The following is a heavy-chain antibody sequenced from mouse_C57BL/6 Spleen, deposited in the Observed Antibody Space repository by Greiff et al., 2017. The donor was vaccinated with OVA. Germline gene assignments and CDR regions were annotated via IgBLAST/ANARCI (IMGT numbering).Heavy chain of an antibody. J-gene: IGHJ2*01. CDR2: IYPGGGYT. Sequence: LQESGAELVRPGTSVKMSCKASGYTFTNYWIGWAKQRPGHGLEWIGDIYPGGGYTNYNEKFKGKATLTADKSSSTAYMQFSSLTSEDSAIYYCARTHYGSSGYFDYWGQGTTLTVSS. V-gene: IGHV1-63*01. CDR3: ARTHYGSSGYFDY. D-gene: IGHD1-1*01. CDR1: GYTFTNYW.